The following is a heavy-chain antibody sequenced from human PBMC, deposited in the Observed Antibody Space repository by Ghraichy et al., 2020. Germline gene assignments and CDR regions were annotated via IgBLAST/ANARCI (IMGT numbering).Heavy chain of an antibody. V-gene: IGHV3-33*01. Sequence: SCAASGFTFSSYGMHWVRQAPGKGLEWVAVIWYDGSNKYYADSVKGRFTISRDNSKNTLYLQMNSLRAEDTAVYYCARDGYCSGGSCSYYFDYWGQGTLVTVSS. CDR3: ARDGYCSGGSCSYYFDY. D-gene: IGHD2-15*01. CDR2: IWYDGSNK. J-gene: IGHJ4*02. CDR1: GFTFSSYG.